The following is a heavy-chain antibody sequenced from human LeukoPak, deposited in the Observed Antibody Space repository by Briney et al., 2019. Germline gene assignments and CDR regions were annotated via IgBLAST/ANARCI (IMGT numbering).Heavy chain of an antibody. J-gene: IGHJ3*02. CDR3: VRVLTGVSDNAFDI. D-gene: IGHD1-20*01. V-gene: IGHV3-66*01. Sequence: PGGSLRLSCAASGFTVSSNYMRWVRQAPGKGLEWVSVIYSGGSTYYADSVKGRFTISRDNSKNTLYLQMNSLRAEDTAVYYSVRVLTGVSDNAFDIWGQGTMVTVSS. CDR1: GFTVSSNY. CDR2: IYSGGST.